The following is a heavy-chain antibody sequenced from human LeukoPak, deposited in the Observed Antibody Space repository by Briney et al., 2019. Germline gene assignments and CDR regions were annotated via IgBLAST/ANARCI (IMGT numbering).Heavy chain of an antibody. Sequence: GGSLRLSCATSGFTFSSYEMNWVRQAPGKGLEWVSYISSSGSTMYYADSAKGRFTISRDNAKNSLYLQMNSLRAEDTAVYYCARATTLDYWGQGTLVTVSS. CDR3: ARATTLDY. D-gene: IGHD1-7*01. V-gene: IGHV3-48*03. CDR1: GFTFSSYE. CDR2: ISSSGSTM. J-gene: IGHJ4*02.